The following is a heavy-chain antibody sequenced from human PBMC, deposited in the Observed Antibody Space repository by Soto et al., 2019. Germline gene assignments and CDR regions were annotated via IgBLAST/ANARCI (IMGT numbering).Heavy chain of an antibody. J-gene: IGHJ6*03. CDR3: AKAGAATKGYYYYYMDV. CDR2: ISWNSGSI. D-gene: IGHD6-13*01. Sequence: SLRLSCAASGFTFDDYAMHWVRQAPGKGLEWVSGISWNSGSIGYADSVKGRFNISRDNAKNSLYLQMNSLRAEDTALYYCAKAGAATKGYYYYYMDVWGKGTTVTVSS. CDR1: GFTFDDYA. V-gene: IGHV3-9*01.